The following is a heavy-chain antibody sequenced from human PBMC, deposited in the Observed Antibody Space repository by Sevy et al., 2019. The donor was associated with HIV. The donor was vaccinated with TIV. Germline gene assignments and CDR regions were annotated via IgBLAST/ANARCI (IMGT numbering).Heavy chain of an antibody. CDR1: GFTVSSNY. Sequence: GSLRLSCAASGFTVSSNYMSWVRQAPGKGLEWVSVIYSGGSTYYADSVKGRFTISRDNSKNTLYLQMNSLRAEDTAVYYCASHATPLWFGEYVYYYGMDVWGQGTTVTVSS. D-gene: IGHD3-10*01. V-gene: IGHV3-53*01. CDR3: ASHATPLWFGEYVYYYGMDV. J-gene: IGHJ6*02. CDR2: IYSGGST.